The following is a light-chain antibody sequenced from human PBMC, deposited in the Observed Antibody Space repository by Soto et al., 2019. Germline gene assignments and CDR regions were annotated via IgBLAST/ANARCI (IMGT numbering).Light chain of an antibody. V-gene: IGKV3-20*01. Sequence: EIVLTQSPGTLSLSPGERATLSCRASQSVSSSYLAWYQQKPGQAPRLLIYGASSRATGIPDRVRGSGSGTEFALTISRLEPEDFAVYYCQQQGSSPPYTFGQGTKLEI. CDR3: QQQGSSPPYT. CDR1: QSVSSSY. J-gene: IGKJ2*01. CDR2: GAS.